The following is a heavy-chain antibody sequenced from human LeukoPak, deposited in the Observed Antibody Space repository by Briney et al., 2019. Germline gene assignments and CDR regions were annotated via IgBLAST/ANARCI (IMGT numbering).Heavy chain of an antibody. CDR1: GGSISSYY. Sequence: PSETLSLTCTVSGGSISSYYWSWIRQPPGKGLEWIGYIYYSGSTNYKPSLKSRVTISVDTSKTQFSLKLSSVTAADTAVYYCARLGAYYGSGRLHAFDIWGQGTMVTVSS. J-gene: IGHJ3*02. CDR3: ARLGAYYGSGRLHAFDI. CDR2: IYYSGST. D-gene: IGHD3-10*01. V-gene: IGHV4-59*08.